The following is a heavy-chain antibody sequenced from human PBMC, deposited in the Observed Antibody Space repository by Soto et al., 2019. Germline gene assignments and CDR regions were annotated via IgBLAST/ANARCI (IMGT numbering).Heavy chain of an antibody. CDR1: GGSISSGGYY. D-gene: IGHD3-10*01. CDR2: IYYSGST. CDR3: ARDEPYGSGSYRDY. J-gene: IGHJ4*02. V-gene: IGHV4-31*03. Sequence: PSETLSLTCTVSGGSISSGGYYWSWIRQHPGKGLEWIGYIYYSGSTYYNPSLKSRVNISVDTSKNQFSLKLNSVTAADTAVYYCARDEPYGSGSYRDYWGQGTLVTVSS.